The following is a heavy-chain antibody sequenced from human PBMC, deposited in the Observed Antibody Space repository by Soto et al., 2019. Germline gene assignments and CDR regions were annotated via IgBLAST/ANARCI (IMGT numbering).Heavy chain of an antibody. CDR1: GGSITSSSSY. V-gene: IGHV4-39*01. D-gene: IGHD5-12*01. Sequence: SETLSLTCTVSGGSITSSSSYWAWIRQPPGKGLEWIGSIYYSGSTYHNPSLKSRVIISVDTSKNQFSLNLSSVTAADTAVYYCARLVAYTGYDLGLGTFDIWGQGTMVTVSS. CDR2: IYYSGST. J-gene: IGHJ3*02. CDR3: ARLVAYTGYDLGLGTFDI.